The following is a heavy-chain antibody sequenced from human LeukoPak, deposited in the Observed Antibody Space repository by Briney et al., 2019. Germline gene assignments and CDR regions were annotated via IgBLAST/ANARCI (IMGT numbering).Heavy chain of an antibody. D-gene: IGHD2-15*01. J-gene: IGHJ6*03. CDR3: ARVLRYCSGGNCYSGGLGYMDV. Sequence: GGSLRLSCAASGFTFTTYWLGWVRQPPGKGLEWVANIREDGSDKYYVDSVKGRFTISRDNAKNSLFLQMNSLRAEDTAVYYCARVLRYCSGGNCYSGGLGYMDVWGKGTTVTISS. V-gene: IGHV3-7*03. CDR2: IREDGSDK. CDR1: GFTFTTYW.